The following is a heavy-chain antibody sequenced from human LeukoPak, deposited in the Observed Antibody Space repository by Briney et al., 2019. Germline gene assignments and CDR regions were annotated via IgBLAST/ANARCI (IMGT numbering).Heavy chain of an antibody. CDR2: IVVGSGNT. Sequence: SVKVSCKASGFTFTTSAVQWVRQARGQRLEWIGWIVVGSGNTNYAQNFQERATITRDMSTSTAYMELSSLRSEDTAVYYCAEAVVPAASLDYWGQGTLVTVSS. J-gene: IGHJ4*02. CDR3: AEAVVPAASLDY. CDR1: GFTFTTSA. V-gene: IGHV1-58*01. D-gene: IGHD2-2*01.